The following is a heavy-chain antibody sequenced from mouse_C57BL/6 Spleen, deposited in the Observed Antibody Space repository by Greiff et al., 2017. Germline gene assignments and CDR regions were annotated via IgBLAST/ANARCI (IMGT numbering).Heavy chain of an antibody. CDR2: ISNGGGST. CDR3: ASFYDYYRGFAD. V-gene: IGHV5-12*01. D-gene: IGHD2-4*01. Sequence: EVKLVESGGGLVQPGGSLKLSCAASGFTFSDYYMYWVRQTPEKRLEWVAYISNGGGSTYYPDTVKGRFTISRDNAKNTLYLQMSRLKSEDTAMYYCASFYDYYRGFADWGQGTLVTVSA. CDR1: GFTFSDYY. J-gene: IGHJ3*01.